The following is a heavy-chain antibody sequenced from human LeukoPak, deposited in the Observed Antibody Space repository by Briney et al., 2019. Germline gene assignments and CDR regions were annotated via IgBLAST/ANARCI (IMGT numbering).Heavy chain of an antibody. D-gene: IGHD6-13*01. J-gene: IGHJ4*02. Sequence: PSDTLSLTCTVSGGSISSSSYYWGWIRQPPGKGLEWIGSIYYSGSTYYNPSLKSRVTISVDTSKNQFSLKLSSVTAADTAVYYCARQIGIAEIDYWGQGTLVTVSS. V-gene: IGHV4-39*01. CDR2: IYYSGST. CDR1: GGSISSSSYY. CDR3: ARQIGIAEIDY.